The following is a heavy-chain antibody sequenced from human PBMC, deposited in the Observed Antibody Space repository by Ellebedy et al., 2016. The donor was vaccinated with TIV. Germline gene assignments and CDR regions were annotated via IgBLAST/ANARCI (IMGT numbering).Heavy chain of an antibody. CDR1: GYTFTTYY. D-gene: IGHD6-13*01. CDR2: INAGGGST. Sequence: ASVKVSXXASGYTFTTYYMHWVRQAPGQGLEWMGIINAGGGSTSYAQKFQGRVTMTRDTSTSTVYMELSSLRSEDTAVYYCARDWGKQQLVSSYFDYWGQGTLVTVSS. CDR3: ARDWGKQQLVSSYFDY. J-gene: IGHJ4*02. V-gene: IGHV1-46*01.